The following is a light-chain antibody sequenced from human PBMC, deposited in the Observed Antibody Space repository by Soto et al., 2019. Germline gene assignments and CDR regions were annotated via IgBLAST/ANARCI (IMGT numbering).Light chain of an antibody. CDR2: DTS. CDR3: QQYSNWPPIT. V-gene: IGKV3-15*01. Sequence: ETVMTQSPGSLSVSPWERETVCWWGSQSVSSKLAWYQQKPGQAPRLLIYDTSTRATGIPARFSGSGSGTEFTLTISSLQSEDFAAYYCQQYSNWPPITFGQGTRLEIK. CDR1: QSVSSK. J-gene: IGKJ5*01.